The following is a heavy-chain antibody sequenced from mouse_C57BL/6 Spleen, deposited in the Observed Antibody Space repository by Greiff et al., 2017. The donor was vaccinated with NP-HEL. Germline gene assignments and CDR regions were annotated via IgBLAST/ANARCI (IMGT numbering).Heavy chain of an antibody. D-gene: IGHD2-1*01. Sequence: QVQLKQPGAELVMPGASVKLSCKASGYTFTSYWMHWVKQRPGQGLEWIGEIDPSDSYTNYNQKFKGKSTLTVDKSSSTAYMQLSSLTSEDSAVYYCARQNYGNPPWFAYWGQGTLVTVSA. CDR2: IDPSDSYT. J-gene: IGHJ3*01. CDR1: GYTFTSYW. V-gene: IGHV1-69*01. CDR3: ARQNYGNPPWFAY.